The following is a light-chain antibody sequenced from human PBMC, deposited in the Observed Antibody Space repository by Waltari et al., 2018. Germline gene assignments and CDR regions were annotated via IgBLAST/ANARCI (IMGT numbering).Light chain of an antibody. CDR3: CSYTTRSTWV. CDR2: AVS. V-gene: IGLV2-14*03. Sequence: QSAPTQPPSVSGSPGQSVTMSCTGTSSDVGGYNYVSWYQQHPGKAPKLMIYAVSSRPSGVSDRFSGSKSGNTASLTISALQAEDEADYFCCSYTTRSTWVFGGGTRLTVL. CDR1: SSDVGGYNY. J-gene: IGLJ3*02.